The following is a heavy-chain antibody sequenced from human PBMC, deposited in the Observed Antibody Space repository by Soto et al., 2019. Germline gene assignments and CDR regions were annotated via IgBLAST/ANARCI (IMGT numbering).Heavy chain of an antibody. CDR1: GYTFTSYA. J-gene: IGHJ6*03. D-gene: IGHD3-3*01. V-gene: IGHV1-3*01. CDR2: INAGNGNT. CDR3: ARDLAIFGVVSTPRHYYYYMDV. Sequence: GASVKVSCTASGYTFTSYAMHWVRQAPGQRLEWMGWINAGNGNTKYSQKFQGRVTITRDTSASTAYMELSSLRSEDTAVYYCARDLAIFGVVSTPRHYYYYMDVWGKGTTVTVSS.